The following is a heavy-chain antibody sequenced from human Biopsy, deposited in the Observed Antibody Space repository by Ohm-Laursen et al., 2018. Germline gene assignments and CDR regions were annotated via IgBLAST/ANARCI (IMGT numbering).Heavy chain of an antibody. CDR1: GLIFSTYT. Sequence: SLRLSCAASGLIFSTYTMNWVRQAPGEGLEWVSSISSRSSDIYYADSVKGRFTISRDNAKSSLFLHMNSLRAEDMAVYYCARESALKWYLSLSYFNGMDVWGQGTTVTVSS. D-gene: IGHD2-15*01. CDR3: ARESALKWYLSLSYFNGMDV. J-gene: IGHJ6*02. V-gene: IGHV3-21*01. CDR2: ISSRSSDI.